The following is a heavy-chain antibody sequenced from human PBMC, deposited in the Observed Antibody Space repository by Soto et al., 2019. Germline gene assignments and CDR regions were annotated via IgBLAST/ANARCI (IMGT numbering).Heavy chain of an antibody. CDR3: ATSTVSYVDIVSSTTRGYFDH. V-gene: IGHV5-51*01. D-gene: IGHD5-12*01. CDR2: IYPGDSDT. CDR1: GYNFNTYW. J-gene: IGHJ4*02. Sequence: GESLKISCEGSGYNFNTYWIGWVRQMPGKGLEWMALIYPGDSDTRYSPSFESQVTLSVDRSISTAYLQWSGLKASDTAIYYCATSTVSYVDIVSSTTRGYFDHWGQGTLVTVSS.